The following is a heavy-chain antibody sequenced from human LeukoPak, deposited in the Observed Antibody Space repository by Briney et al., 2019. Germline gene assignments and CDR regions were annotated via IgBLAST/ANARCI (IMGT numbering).Heavy chain of an antibody. J-gene: IGHJ4*02. Sequence: GGSLRLSCAASGFTFSSYSMNWVHQAPGKGLEWVSSISSSSSYIYYADSVKGRFTISRDNAKNSLYLQMNSLRAEDTAVYYCATSGDYYDSSGYLDYWGQGTLVTVSS. CDR2: ISSSSSYI. V-gene: IGHV3-21*01. CDR3: ATSGDYYDSSGYLDY. CDR1: GFTFSSYS. D-gene: IGHD3-22*01.